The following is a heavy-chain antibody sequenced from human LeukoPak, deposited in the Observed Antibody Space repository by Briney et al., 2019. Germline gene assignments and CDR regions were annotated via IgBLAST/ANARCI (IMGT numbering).Heavy chain of an antibody. CDR3: ARDSDYDYVWGSYNWFDP. CDR1: GFTFSSYS. CDR2: ISSSSSYI. J-gene: IGHJ5*02. Sequence: GGSLRLSCAASGFTFSSYSMNWVRQAPGKGLEWVSSISSSSSYIYYADSVKGRFTISRDNAKNSLYLQMNSLRAEDTAVYYCARDSDYDYVWGSYNWFDPWGQGTLVTVSS. D-gene: IGHD3-16*01. V-gene: IGHV3-21*01.